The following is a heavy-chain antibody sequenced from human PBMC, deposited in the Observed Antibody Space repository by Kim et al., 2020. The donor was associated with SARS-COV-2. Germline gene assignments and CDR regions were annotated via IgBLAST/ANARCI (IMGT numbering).Heavy chain of an antibody. J-gene: IGHJ4*02. V-gene: IGHV4-59*13. Sequence: SETLSLTCTVSGGSISSYYWSWIRQPPGKGLEWIGYIYYSGSTNYNPSLKSRVTISVDTSKNQFSLKLSSVTAADTAVYYCARGLLGSGSYYIDYWGQGTLVTVSS. CDR2: IYYSGST. D-gene: IGHD3-10*01. CDR1: GGSISSYY. CDR3: ARGLLGSGSYYIDY.